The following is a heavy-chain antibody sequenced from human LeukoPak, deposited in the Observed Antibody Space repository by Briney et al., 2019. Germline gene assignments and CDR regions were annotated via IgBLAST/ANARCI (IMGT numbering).Heavy chain of an antibody. D-gene: IGHD2-15*01. J-gene: IGHJ4*02. CDR2: LSTDGSST. V-gene: IGHV3-74*01. Sequence: GGSLRLSCAASGFAFSNYWMHWVRQAPGKGLVWVSRLSTDGSSTNYAGSVKGRFTISRDNAKNTLYLQMNSLRAEDTAVYYCARSYGPIVFDFWGQGTLVTVSS. CDR1: GFAFSNYW. CDR3: ARSYGPIVFDF.